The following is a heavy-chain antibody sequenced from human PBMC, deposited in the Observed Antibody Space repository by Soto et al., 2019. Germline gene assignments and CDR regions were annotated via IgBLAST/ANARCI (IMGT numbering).Heavy chain of an antibody. CDR1: GFTFSNYA. V-gene: IGHV3-23*01. CDR3: VILAITSPYSSIDF. Sequence: PGGSLRLSCAASGFTFSNYAMSWVRQAPGKGLEWVSGLSDGGGSTFYADSVKGRFTISRDNAKNTLYLQMSSLRAEDTAVYYCVILAITSPYSSIDFWGQGILGTVSS. D-gene: IGHD5-18*01. CDR2: LSDGGGST. J-gene: IGHJ4*02.